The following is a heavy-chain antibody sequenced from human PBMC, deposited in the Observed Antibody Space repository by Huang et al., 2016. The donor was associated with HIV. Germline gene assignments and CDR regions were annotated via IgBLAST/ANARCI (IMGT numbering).Heavy chain of an antibody. J-gene: IGHJ3*02. CDR2: IRLDGRNK. CDR3: AKGSMANAFDI. D-gene: IGHD3-10*01. Sequence: QVQLVESGGGVVQPGGSLRLSCAASGFTFSRYGMHWVRQAPGKGLEWVAFIRLDGRNKYYADSVRGRFTISRDNSKNTLYLQMNSLRAEDTAVYYCAKGSMANAFDIWGQGTMVTVSS. CDR1: GFTFSRYG. V-gene: IGHV3-30*02.